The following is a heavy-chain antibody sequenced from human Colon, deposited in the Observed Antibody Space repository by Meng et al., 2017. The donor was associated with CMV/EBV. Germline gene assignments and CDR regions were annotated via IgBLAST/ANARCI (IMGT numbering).Heavy chain of an antibody. CDR3: ARAPLVGATKVDY. J-gene: IGHJ4*02. V-gene: IGHV1-2*02. CDR1: GYTFTGYY. D-gene: IGHD1-26*01. CDR2: INPNSGGT. Sequence: ASVKVSCKASGYTFTGYYMHWVRQAPGQGLEWMGWINPNSGGTNYAQKFQGRVTMTSDTSISTAYMELSRLRSDDTAVYYCARAPLVGATKVDYWGQGTLVTVSS.